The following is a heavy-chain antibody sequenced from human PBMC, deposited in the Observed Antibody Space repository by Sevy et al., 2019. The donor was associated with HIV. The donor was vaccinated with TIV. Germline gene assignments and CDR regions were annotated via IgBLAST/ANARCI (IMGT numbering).Heavy chain of an antibody. Sequence: GGSLRLSCAASGFTFSSYAMSWVRQAPGKGLEWVSAISGSGGSPYYADSVKGRFTISRDNSKNTLYLQMNSLRAEDTAVYYCALGYYDSSGYSPYYYYYGMDVWGQGTTVTVSS. J-gene: IGHJ6*02. CDR3: ALGYYDSSGYSPYYYYYGMDV. D-gene: IGHD3-22*01. V-gene: IGHV3-23*01. CDR1: GFTFSSYA. CDR2: ISGSGGSP.